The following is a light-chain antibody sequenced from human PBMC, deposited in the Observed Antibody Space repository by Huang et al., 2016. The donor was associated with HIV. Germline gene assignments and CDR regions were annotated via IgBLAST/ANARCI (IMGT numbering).Light chain of an antibody. CDR1: QSISKK. CDR2: GAS. Sequence: EIVMTQSPVTLSVSPGERVTLSCRASQSISKKLAWYQQKPGQAPRLLIHGASARATGIPARFSGSGSGTDFSLTISSLQSEDVAVYYCQHYNNWPPLTFGGGTKVEIK. J-gene: IGKJ4*01. CDR3: QHYNNWPPLT. V-gene: IGKV3-15*01.